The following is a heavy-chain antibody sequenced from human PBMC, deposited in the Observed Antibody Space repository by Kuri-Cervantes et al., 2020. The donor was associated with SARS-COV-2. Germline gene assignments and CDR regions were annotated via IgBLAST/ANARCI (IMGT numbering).Heavy chain of an antibody. Sequence: SETLSLTCTVSGGSISSSSYYWSWIRQPPGKGLEWIGEINHSGSTYYNPSLKSRVTISVDTSKNQFSLKLSSVTAADTAVYYCARNWGRYYFDYWGQGTLVTVSS. D-gene: IGHD7-27*01. J-gene: IGHJ4*02. CDR3: ARNWGRYYFDY. CDR1: GGSISSSSYY. CDR2: INHSGST. V-gene: IGHV4-39*01.